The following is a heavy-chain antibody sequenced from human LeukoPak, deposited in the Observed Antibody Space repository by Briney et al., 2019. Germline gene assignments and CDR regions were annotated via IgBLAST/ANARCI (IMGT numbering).Heavy chain of an antibody. CDR3: ARTYGWGIYYFDY. CDR2: IIPIFGTA. Sequence: ASVKVSCKASGGTFSSYAISWVRQAPGQGLEWMGGIIPIFGTANYAQKFQGRVTITADKSTSTAYMELSSLRSEDTAVYYCARTYGWGIYYFDYWGKGTLVTVSS. V-gene: IGHV1-69*06. J-gene: IGHJ4*02. CDR1: GGTFSSYA. D-gene: IGHD3-10*01.